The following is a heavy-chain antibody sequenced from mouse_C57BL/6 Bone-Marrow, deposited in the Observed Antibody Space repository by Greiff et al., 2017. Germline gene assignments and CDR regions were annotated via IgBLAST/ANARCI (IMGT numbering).Heavy chain of an antibody. V-gene: IGHV5-9*01. J-gene: IGHJ1*03. D-gene: IGHD1-1*01. CDR3: ARQVTTVLATKYFDV. CDR2: ISGGGGNT. CDR1: GFTFSSYT. Sequence: EVQLQESGGGLVKPGGSLKLSCAASGFTFSSYTMSWVRQTPGKRLQWVAAISGGGGNTYYPDSVKGRFTLSRDNDKNILYLQMSSLRSEDTAWYYCARQVTTVLATKYFDVWGTGTTVTVSS.